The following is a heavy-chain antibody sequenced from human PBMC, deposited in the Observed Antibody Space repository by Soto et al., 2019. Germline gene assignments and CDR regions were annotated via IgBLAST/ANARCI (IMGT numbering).Heavy chain of an antibody. V-gene: IGHV3-74*01. J-gene: IGHJ3*01. CDR1: GVTFSIDW. Sequence: PGGSLGLGCAASGVTFSIDWVDWVRQAPGKGLVWVSRINSDGSSTSYADSVKGRFTISRDNAKNTLYLQMNSLRAEDTAVYYCARDENSMAPWGQGTMVTVSS. CDR3: ARDENSMAP. CDR2: INSDGSST.